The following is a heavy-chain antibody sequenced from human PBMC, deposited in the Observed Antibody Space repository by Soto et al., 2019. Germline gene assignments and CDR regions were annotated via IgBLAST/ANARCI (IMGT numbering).Heavy chain of an antibody. D-gene: IGHD6-6*01. J-gene: IGHJ4*02. V-gene: IGHV3-23*01. CDR1: GFTFSSYA. CDR3: ARDEAARRETYFDY. Sequence: EVQLLESGGGLVQPGGSLRLSCAASGFTFSSYAMTWVRQAPGKGLEWVSTISNGGGSTYYTDSVKGRFTISRDDSKNTLYLQMNSLTSEDTAVYYCARDEAARRETYFDYWGQGTLVTVSS. CDR2: ISNGGGST.